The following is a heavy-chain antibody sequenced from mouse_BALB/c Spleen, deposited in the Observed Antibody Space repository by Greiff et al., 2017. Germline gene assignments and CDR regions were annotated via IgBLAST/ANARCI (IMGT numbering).Heavy chain of an antibody. J-gene: IGHJ3*01. CDR2: IYPGDGDT. D-gene: IGHD1-1*01. Sequence: QVQLQQSGPELVKPGASVKISCKASGYAFSSSWMNWVKQRPGQGLEWIGRIYPGDGDTNYNGKFKGKATLTADKSSSTAYMQLSSLTSVDSAVYFCARDLYGSSFFAYWGQGTLVTVSA. CDR1: GYAFSSSW. CDR3: ARDLYGSSFFAY. V-gene: IGHV1-82*01.